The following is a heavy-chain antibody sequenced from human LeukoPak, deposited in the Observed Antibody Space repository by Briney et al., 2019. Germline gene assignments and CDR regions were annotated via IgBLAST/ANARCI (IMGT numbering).Heavy chain of an antibody. CDR3: ARARSGSYFDY. Sequence: GGSLRLSCAASGFTFSSYWMSWVRQAPGKGLEWVASIKQDGSEKYYVDSVKGRFTISRDNAKNSLYLQVNSLRAEDTAVYYCARARSGSYFDYWGQGTLVTVSS. D-gene: IGHD1-26*01. J-gene: IGHJ4*02. CDR1: GFTFSSYW. CDR2: IKQDGSEK. V-gene: IGHV3-7*01.